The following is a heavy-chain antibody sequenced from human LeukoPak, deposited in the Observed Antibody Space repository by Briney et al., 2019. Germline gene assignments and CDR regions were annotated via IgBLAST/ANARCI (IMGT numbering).Heavy chain of an antibody. CDR2: ISGSSDKK. D-gene: IGHD1-1*01. CDR1: GFRFSNYS. V-gene: IGHV3-21*01. Sequence: PGGSLRLSCAASGFRFSNYSMNWVRQAPGKGLDWVSTISGSSDKKYYADSVKGRFTISRDNAKNSLYLQMNSLRAEDTALYCCVTSATYYWGQGTLVTVSS. CDR3: VTSATYY. J-gene: IGHJ4*02.